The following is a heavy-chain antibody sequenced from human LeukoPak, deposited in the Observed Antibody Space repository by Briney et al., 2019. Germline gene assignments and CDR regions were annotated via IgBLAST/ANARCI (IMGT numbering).Heavy chain of an antibody. V-gene: IGHV1-69*13. Sequence: PRASVKVSCKASGYTFTTYGISWVRQAPGQGLEWMGGIIPIFGTANYAQKFQGRVTITADESTSTAYMELSSLRSEDTAVYYCARYSRDAFDIWGQGTMVTVSS. CDR1: GYTFTTYG. D-gene: IGHD4-11*01. CDR2: IIPIFGTA. J-gene: IGHJ3*02. CDR3: ARYSRDAFDI.